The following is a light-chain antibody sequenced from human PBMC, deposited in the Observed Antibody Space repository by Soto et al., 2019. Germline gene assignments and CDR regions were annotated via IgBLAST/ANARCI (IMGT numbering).Light chain of an antibody. J-gene: IGKJ2*01. CDR1: QSVSSN. V-gene: IGKV3-15*01. Sequence: EIVMTHSPATLSVSPGERATLSCRASQSVSSNLAWYQQKPGQSPRLLIYGASTRATGIPARFSGSGSGTEFTLTISSLQSEDFAVYYCQQYNNWLDTFGQGTKLEIK. CDR2: GAS. CDR3: QQYNNWLDT.